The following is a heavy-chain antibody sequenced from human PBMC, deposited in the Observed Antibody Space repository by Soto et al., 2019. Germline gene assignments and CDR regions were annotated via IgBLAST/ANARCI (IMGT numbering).Heavy chain of an antibody. D-gene: IGHD5-18*01. Sequence: GGSLRLSCAASGFTFRSYWMSWVRQAPGKGLEWVASIKQDGSEKYYVDSVKGRFTISRDNAKNSLDLEMNTLRAEDTAVYYSTCVDRAGWGQGVLVTGSS. CDR3: TCVDRAG. V-gene: IGHV3-7*05. CDR1: GFTFRSYW. CDR2: IKQDGSEK. J-gene: IGHJ4*02.